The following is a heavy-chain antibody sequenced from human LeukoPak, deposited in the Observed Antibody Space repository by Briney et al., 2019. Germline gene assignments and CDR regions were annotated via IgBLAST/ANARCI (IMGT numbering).Heavy chain of an antibody. Sequence: SVKVSCKASGGTFSSYAISWVRQAPGQGLEWMGGIIPIFGTANYAQKFQGRVTITADESTSTAYMELSSLRSEDTAVYYCAPHRGAGGYSKREPFDYWGQGTLVTVSS. V-gene: IGHV1-69*01. J-gene: IGHJ4*02. CDR1: GGTFSSYA. D-gene: IGHD6-13*01. CDR2: IIPIFGTA. CDR3: APHRGAGGYSKREPFDY.